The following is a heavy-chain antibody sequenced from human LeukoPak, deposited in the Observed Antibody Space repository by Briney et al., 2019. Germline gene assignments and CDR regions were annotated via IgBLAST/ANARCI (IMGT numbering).Heavy chain of an antibody. V-gene: IGHV3-30*02. J-gene: IGHJ5*02. CDR2: IRYDGDNK. Sequence: GGSLRLSCAASGFPFSDYGMHWVRQAPGKGLEWVSFIRYDGDNKYYADSVKGRFTVSRDNSKNTLYLQMNSLRAEDTAVYYCARGGKRSVGPWGQGTLVTVSS. D-gene: IGHD5-24*01. CDR1: GFPFSDYG. CDR3: ARGGKRSVGP.